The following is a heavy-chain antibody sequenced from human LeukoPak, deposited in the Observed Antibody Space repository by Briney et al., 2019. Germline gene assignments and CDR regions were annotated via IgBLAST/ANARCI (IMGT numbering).Heavy chain of an antibody. J-gene: IGHJ4*02. Sequence: GASVKVSCKASEYTFTSYHMHWVRRAPGQGLEWMGIINPSGGSTSYAQKFQGRVTMTRDTSTSTVYMELSSLRSEDTAVYYCARDYPQYCSSTSCYGSSFDYWGQGTLVTVSS. CDR1: EYTFTSYH. CDR2: INPSGGST. V-gene: IGHV1-46*01. CDR3: ARDYPQYCSSTSCYGSSFDY. D-gene: IGHD2-2*01.